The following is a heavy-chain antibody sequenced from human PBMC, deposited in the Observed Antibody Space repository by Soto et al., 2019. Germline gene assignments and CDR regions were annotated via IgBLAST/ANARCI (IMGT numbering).Heavy chain of an antibody. Sequence: ASVKVSCKVSGYTLTELSMHWVRQAPGKGLEWMGGFDPEDGETIYAQKFQGRVTMTEDTSTDTAYMELSSLRSEDTAVYYCATTLKRTTTWYYYYMDVWGKGTTVTVSS. V-gene: IGHV1-24*01. CDR3: ATTLKRTTTWYYYYMDV. CDR2: FDPEDGET. J-gene: IGHJ6*03. D-gene: IGHD1-1*01. CDR1: GYTLTELS.